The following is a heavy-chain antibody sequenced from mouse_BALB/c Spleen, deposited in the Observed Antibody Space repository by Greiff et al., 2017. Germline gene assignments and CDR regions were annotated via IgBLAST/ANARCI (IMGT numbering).Heavy chain of an antibody. CDR2: ISSGGSYT. CDR1: GFTFSSYG. J-gene: IGHJ2*01. D-gene: IGHD1-1*01. CDR3: ARQGRSYFDY. V-gene: IGHV5-6*02. Sequence: DVKLQESGGDLVKPGGSLKLSCAASGFTFSSYGMSWVRQTPDKRLEWVATISSGGSYTYYPDSVKGRFTISRDNAKNTLYLQMSSLKSEDTAMYYCARQGRSYFDYWGQGTTLTVSS.